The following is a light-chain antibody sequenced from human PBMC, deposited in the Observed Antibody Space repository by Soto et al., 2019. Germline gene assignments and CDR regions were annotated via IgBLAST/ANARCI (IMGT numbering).Light chain of an antibody. CDR2: GAS. V-gene: IGKV3-11*01. CDR1: QSVSSN. Sequence: EVVMTQSPATLSVSPGERATLSCRSSQSVSSNLAWYQQKRGQAPRLLIYGASTRATGIPARFSGSGSGTDFTLTISSLEPEDFAVYYCQQRSNWPSFGPGTKVDIK. CDR3: QQRSNWPS. J-gene: IGKJ3*01.